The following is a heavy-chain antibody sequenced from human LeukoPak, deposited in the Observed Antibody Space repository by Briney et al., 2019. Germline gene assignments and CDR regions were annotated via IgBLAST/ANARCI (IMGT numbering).Heavy chain of an antibody. Sequence: SETLSLTCTVSGGSISGFYWSWIRQPPGKGLEWIGYIYYSGTTNYNPSLKSRFTISVDTSKKQFSLKLTSVTTADTAMYYCARSPSQSGYALEYLDYWGQGTLVTVSS. J-gene: IGHJ4*02. CDR3: ARSPSQSGYALEYLDY. D-gene: IGHD5-12*01. CDR1: GGSISGFY. CDR2: IYYSGTT. V-gene: IGHV4-59*01.